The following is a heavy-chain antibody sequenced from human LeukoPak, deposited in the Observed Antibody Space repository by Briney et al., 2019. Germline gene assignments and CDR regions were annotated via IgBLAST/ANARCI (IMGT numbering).Heavy chain of an antibody. V-gene: IGHV4-59*01. D-gene: IGHD3-22*01. J-gene: IGHJ6*02. CDR2: IYCSGST. CDR1: GGSISSYY. CDR3: ARDGLSLPPRRFGMDV. Sequence: PSETLSLTCSVSGGSISSYYWSWIRQPPGKGLEWIGYIYCSGSTNYNPSLKSRVTISVDTTKNQFSLKLSSVTAADTAVYYCARDGLSLPPRRFGMDVWGQGTTVIVSS.